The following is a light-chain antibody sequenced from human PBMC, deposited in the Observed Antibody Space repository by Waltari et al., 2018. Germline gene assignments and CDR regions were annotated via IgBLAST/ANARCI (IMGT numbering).Light chain of an antibody. Sequence: EIVLTQSPGTLSLSPGERATLSCRASQSIGIYLAWYQQKPGQAPRLLMYHASSRATGIPDRFSGSGSGTDFSLTISRLEPEDFAVYYCQKYESLPATFGQGTRWKSN. CDR2: HAS. CDR3: QKYESLPAT. V-gene: IGKV3-20*01. J-gene: IGKJ1*01. CDR1: QSIGIY.